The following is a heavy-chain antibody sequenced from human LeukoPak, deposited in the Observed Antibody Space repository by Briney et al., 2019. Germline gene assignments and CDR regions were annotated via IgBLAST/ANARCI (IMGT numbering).Heavy chain of an antibody. Sequence: PSQTLSLTCTVSGGSISSYYWSWIRQPPGKGLEWIGYIYYSGSTNYNPSLKSRVTISVDTSKNQFSLKLSSVTAADTAVYYCARDQIGGSSQKGDVAFDIWGQGTMVTVSS. J-gene: IGHJ3*02. CDR2: IYYSGST. V-gene: IGHV4-59*01. CDR1: GGSISSYY. D-gene: IGHD1-26*01. CDR3: ARDQIGGSSQKGDVAFDI.